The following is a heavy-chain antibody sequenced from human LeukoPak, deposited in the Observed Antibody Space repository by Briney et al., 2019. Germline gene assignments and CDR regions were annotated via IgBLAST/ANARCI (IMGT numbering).Heavy chain of an antibody. CDR1: GGSISSSSYY. Sequence: PSETLSLTCSLSGGSISSSSYYWAWIRQPPGKGLEWIGSIYYSGNTYYSPSLKSRVTIFVDTSKNEFSLNLSSVTAADTAVYYCAREGRRYCSSTSCYGDDYWGQGTLVTVSS. V-gene: IGHV4-39*07. CDR2: IYYSGNT. D-gene: IGHD2-2*01. CDR3: AREGRRYCSSTSCYGDDY. J-gene: IGHJ4*02.